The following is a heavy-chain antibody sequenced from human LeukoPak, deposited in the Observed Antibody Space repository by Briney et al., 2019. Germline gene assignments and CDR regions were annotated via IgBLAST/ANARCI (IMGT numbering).Heavy chain of an antibody. Sequence: ASVKVSCKASGYTFIAYYMHWVRQAPGQGLEWMGWINPNSGGTNYAQKFQGRVTMTRDTSISTAYMELSRLRSDDTAVYYCARTLGVYWNGDYWGQGTLVTVSS. D-gene: IGHD1-1*01. V-gene: IGHV1-2*02. CDR2: INPNSGGT. CDR3: ARTLGVYWNGDY. J-gene: IGHJ4*02. CDR1: GYTFIAYY.